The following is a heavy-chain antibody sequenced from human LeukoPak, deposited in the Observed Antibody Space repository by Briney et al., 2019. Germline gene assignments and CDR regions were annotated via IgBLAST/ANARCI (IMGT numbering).Heavy chain of an antibody. CDR3: AKTRGWNEKNAFDI. CDR2: ISAYNGNT. CDR1: GYTFTSYG. Sequence: GASVKVSCKASGYTFTSYGISWVRQAPGQGLEWMGWISAYNGNTNYAQKLQGRVTMTTDTSTSTAYMELRSLRSDDTAVYYCAKTRGWNEKNAFDIWGQGTMVTVSS. J-gene: IGHJ3*02. V-gene: IGHV1-18*01. D-gene: IGHD1-1*01.